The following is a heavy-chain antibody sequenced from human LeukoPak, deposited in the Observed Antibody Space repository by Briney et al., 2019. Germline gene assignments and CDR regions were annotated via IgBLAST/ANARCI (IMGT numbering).Heavy chain of an antibody. CDR1: GFTFSSYA. Sequence: GGSLRLSCAASGFTFSSYAMSWVRQAPGKGLEWVSAISGSGGSTYYADSVKGRFTISRDNSKNTLFLQMNSLRAEDTAVYYCAKAHWAYSSGWFFDCWGQGTLVTVSS. CDR2: ISGSGGST. J-gene: IGHJ4*02. D-gene: IGHD6-19*01. CDR3: AKAHWAYSSGWFFDC. V-gene: IGHV3-23*01.